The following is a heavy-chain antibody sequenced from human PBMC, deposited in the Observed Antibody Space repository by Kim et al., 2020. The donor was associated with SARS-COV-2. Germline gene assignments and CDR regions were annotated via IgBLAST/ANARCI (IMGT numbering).Heavy chain of an antibody. D-gene: IGHD6-13*01. CDR2: INHSGST. V-gene: IGHV4-34*01. Sequence: SETLSLTCAVYGGSFSGYYWSWIRQPPGKGLEWIGEINHSGSTNYNPSLKSRVTISVDTSKNQFSLKLSSVTAADTAVYYCARVAAAGRILGWFDPWGQGTLVTVSS. CDR3: ARVAAAGRILGWFDP. CDR1: GGSFSGYY. J-gene: IGHJ5*02.